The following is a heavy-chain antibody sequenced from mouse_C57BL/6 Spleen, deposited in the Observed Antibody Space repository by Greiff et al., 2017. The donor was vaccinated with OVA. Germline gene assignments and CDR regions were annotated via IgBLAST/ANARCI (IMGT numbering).Heavy chain of an antibody. J-gene: IGHJ4*01. V-gene: IGHV1-80*01. CDR3: ARDPPLHYYAMDY. CDR2: IYPGDGDT. Sequence: QVQLQQSGAELVKPGASVKISCKASGYAFSSYWMNWVKQRPGQGLEWIGQIYPGDGDTNYNGKFKGKATLTADKSSSTAYMQRSSLTAEDSAVYCCARDPPLHYYAMDYWGQGTSVTVSS. CDR1: GYAFSSYW.